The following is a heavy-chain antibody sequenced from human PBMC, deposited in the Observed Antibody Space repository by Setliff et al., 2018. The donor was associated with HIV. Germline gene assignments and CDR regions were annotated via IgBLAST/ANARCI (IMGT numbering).Heavy chain of an antibody. Sequence: PSETLSLTCTCSGDSITTNFWSWIRQPAGKGPEWIGRINNNGNTNYNPSLKSRVTMSVDTSKNQSSLTLSAVTATDTAVYYCASQYCSAGSCFSDYWGQGTMVTVSS. J-gene: IGHJ4*02. CDR3: ASQYCSAGSCFSDY. D-gene: IGHD2-15*01. V-gene: IGHV4-4*07. CDR1: GDSITTNF. CDR2: INNNGNT.